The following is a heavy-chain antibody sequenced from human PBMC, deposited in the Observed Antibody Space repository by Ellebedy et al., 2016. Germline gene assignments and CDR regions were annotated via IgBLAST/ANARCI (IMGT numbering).Heavy chain of an antibody. CDR1: GGSITNYY. V-gene: IGHV4-59*12. J-gene: IGHJ5*02. CDR3: ARDGSGSYFNWLDP. D-gene: IGHD3-10*01. CDR2: IYYSGST. Sequence: SETLSLTCTVSGGSITNYYWNWIRQPPGKGLEWIGYIYYSGSTNYNSSLKSRVTISIDTAKNQFSLNLSSVTAADTAVYFCARDGSGSYFNWLDPWGQGTLVTVSS.